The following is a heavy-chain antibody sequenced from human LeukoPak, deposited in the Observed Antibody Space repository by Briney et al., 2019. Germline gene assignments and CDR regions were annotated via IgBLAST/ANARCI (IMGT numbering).Heavy chain of an antibody. CDR1: EYTFTGYY. Sequence: ASVKVSCKASEYTFTGYYMHWVRQAPGQGLEWMGWINPNSGGTNYAQKFQGRVTMTRDTSISTAYMELSRLRSDDTAVYYCARDAYSSFFHFDYWGQGTLVTVSS. CDR2: INPNSGGT. CDR3: ARDAYSSFFHFDY. J-gene: IGHJ4*02. V-gene: IGHV1-2*02. D-gene: IGHD6-6*01.